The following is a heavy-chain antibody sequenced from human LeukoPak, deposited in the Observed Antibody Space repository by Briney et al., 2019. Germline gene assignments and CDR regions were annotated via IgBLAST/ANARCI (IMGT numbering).Heavy chain of an antibody. CDR2: ISSNGGST. CDR3: ARGLTGGDPV. V-gene: IGHV3-64*01. Sequence: PGGSLRLSCAASGFTFSSYAMHWVRQAPGKGLEYVSAISSNGGSTYYANSVKGRFTISRDNSKNTLYLQMGSLRAEDMAVYYCARGLTGGDPVWGQGTLVTVSS. D-gene: IGHD7-27*01. CDR1: GFTFSSYA. J-gene: IGHJ4*02.